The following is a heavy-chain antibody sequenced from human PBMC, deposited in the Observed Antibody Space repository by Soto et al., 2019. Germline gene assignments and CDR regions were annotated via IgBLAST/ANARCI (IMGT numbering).Heavy chain of an antibody. V-gene: IGHV3-21*01. Sequence: GGSLRLSCAASGFTFSSYSMNWVRQAPGNGLEWVSSISSSSSYIYYADSVKGRFTISRDNAKNSLYLQMNSLRAEDTAVYYCASPRSGIAAAGTFQHWGQGTLVTVSS. CDR1: GFTFSSYS. CDR3: ASPRSGIAAAGTFQH. J-gene: IGHJ1*01. D-gene: IGHD6-13*01. CDR2: ISSSSSYI.